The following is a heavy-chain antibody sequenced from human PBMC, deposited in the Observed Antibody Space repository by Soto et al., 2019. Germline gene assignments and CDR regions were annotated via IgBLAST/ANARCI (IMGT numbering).Heavy chain of an antibody. CDR2: IIPAYGAP. Sequence: QVQLVQSGSEVKKPGSSMKVSCKASGGSFDNHVFAWVRQAPGQGLEWWGQIIPAYGAPNYAQKFQGRITITADESTSSAHMELSSLTSADTAVYYCARSPRGIIVVVSTVFDSWGQGTRITVAS. CDR3: ARSPRGIIVVVSTVFDS. CDR1: GGSFDNHV. V-gene: IGHV1-69*01. J-gene: IGHJ4*02. D-gene: IGHD2-15*01.